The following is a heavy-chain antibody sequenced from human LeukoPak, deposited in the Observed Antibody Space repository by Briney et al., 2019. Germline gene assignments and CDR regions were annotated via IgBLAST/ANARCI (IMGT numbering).Heavy chain of an antibody. J-gene: IGHJ4*01. CDR1: GGTFSNYA. Sequence: SVKVSCKASGGTFSNYALSWVRQAPGQGLEWMGATIPIFNAANYAQKFKGRVTITADESTSTAYMELRSLRSEDTAVYYCARARTDYYDSSGSPFKYWGKGTLITVSS. CDR3: ARARTDYYDSSGSPFKY. V-gene: IGHV1-69*01. D-gene: IGHD3-22*01. CDR2: TIPIFNAA.